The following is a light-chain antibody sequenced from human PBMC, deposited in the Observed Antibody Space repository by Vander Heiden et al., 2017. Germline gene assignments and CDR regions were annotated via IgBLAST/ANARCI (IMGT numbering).Light chain of an antibody. CDR1: QGISSY. Sequence: ATRLTQSSSSFSASTGDRVTITCRASQGISSYLAWYQQKPGKAPKLLIYAASTLQSGVPSRFSGSGSGTDFTLTISCLQSEDFATYYCQQYYSYPFTFGPGTKVDIK. CDR3: QQYYSYPFT. V-gene: IGKV1-8*01. CDR2: AAS. J-gene: IGKJ3*01.